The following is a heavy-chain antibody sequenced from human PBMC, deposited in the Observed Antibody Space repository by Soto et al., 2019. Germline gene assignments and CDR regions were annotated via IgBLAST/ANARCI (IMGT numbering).Heavy chain of an antibody. CDR2: ISYDGSNK. CDR1: GFTFSSYA. Sequence: QVQLVESGGGVVQPGRSLRLSCAASGFTFSSYAMHWVRQAPGKGLEWVAVISYDGSNKYYADSVKGRFTISRDNSKNTLYLQMNSLRAEDTAVYYCARDYDSSGYYYYYGKDVWGQGTTVTVSS. CDR3: ARDYDSSGYYYYYGKDV. D-gene: IGHD3-22*01. V-gene: IGHV3-30-3*01. J-gene: IGHJ6*02.